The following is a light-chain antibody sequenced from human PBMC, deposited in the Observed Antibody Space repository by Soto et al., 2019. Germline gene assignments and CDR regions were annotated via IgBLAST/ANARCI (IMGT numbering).Light chain of an antibody. CDR1: STAVGAYHY. J-gene: IGLJ3*02. Sequence: QSALTQPASVSGSPGQSITISCTGTSTAVGAYHYVSWYQHHPGKAPKLIIYDVDNRPSGISDRFSGSKSGNTASLTISGLQDEEEDHYSCSSHTCHNTRVFGGGTKLTVL. CDR2: DVD. CDR3: SSHTCHNTRV. V-gene: IGLV2-14*03.